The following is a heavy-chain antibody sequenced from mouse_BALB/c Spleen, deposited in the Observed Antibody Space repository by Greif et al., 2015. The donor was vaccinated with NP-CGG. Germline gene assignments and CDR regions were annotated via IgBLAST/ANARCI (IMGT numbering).Heavy chain of an antibody. V-gene: IGHV5-12-1*01. Sequence: EVQRVESGGGLVKPGGSLKLSCAASGFAFSSYDMSWVRQTPEKRLEWVAYISSGGGSTYYPDTVKGRFTISRDNAKNTLYLQVSSLKSEDTAMYYCARHYYGSSYSYWGQGTTLTVSS. CDR1: GFAFSSYD. J-gene: IGHJ2*01. CDR2: ISSGGGST. D-gene: IGHD1-1*01. CDR3: ARHYYGSSYSY.